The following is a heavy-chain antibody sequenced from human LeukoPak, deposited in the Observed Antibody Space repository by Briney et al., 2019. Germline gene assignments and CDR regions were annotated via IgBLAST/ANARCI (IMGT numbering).Heavy chain of an antibody. Sequence: SETLSLTCTVSGGSISSSSYYWGWIRQPPGKGLEWIGSIYYSGSTYYNPSLKSRVTISVDTSKNQFSLKLSSVTAADTAVYYCARDSTIVVVPAAMPGTAYYYYYMDVWGKGTTVTVSS. J-gene: IGHJ6*03. CDR3: ARDSTIVVVPAAMPGTAYYYYYMDV. D-gene: IGHD2-2*01. V-gene: IGHV4-39*07. CDR2: IYYSGST. CDR1: GGSISSSSYY.